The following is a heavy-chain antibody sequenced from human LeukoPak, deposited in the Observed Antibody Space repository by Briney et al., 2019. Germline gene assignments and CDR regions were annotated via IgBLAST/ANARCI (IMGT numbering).Heavy chain of an antibody. CDR2: IYTSGST. Sequence: PSETLSLTCTVSGGSISSGSYYWSWIRQPAGKGLEWIGRIYTSGSTNYNPSLKSRVTISVDTSKNQFSLKLSSVTAADTAVYYCARAHYVWGSYRFDYWGQGTLVTVSS. V-gene: IGHV4-61*02. CDR3: ARAHYVWGSYRFDY. J-gene: IGHJ4*02. D-gene: IGHD3-16*02. CDR1: GGSISSGSYY.